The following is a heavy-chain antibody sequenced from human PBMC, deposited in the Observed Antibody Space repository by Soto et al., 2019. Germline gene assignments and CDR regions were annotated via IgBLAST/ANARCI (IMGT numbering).Heavy chain of an antibody. V-gene: IGHV4-4*02. J-gene: IGHJ5*02. CDR2: IYHSGST. D-gene: IGHD2-21*02. CDR3: ARSVVVTAIRWFDP. CDR1: GGSISSSNW. Sequence: SETLSLTCAVSGGSISSSNWWSWVRQPPGKGLEWIGEIYHSGSTNYNPSLKSRVTISVDKSKNQFSLKLSSVTAAVTAVYYCARSVVVTAIRWFDPWGQGTLVTVSS.